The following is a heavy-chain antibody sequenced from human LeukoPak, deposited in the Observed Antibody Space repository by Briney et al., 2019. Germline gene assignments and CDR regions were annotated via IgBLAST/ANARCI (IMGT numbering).Heavy chain of an antibody. CDR2: IKEDGSEK. V-gene: IGHV3-7*04. J-gene: IGHJ4*02. Sequence: GGSLRLSCAASGXTFSRSWMSWVRQAPGKGLEWVAFIKEDGSEKYYVDSVKGRFTISRDNAENSLYLQMNSLRAEDTAVYYCARDRGGRTGLDDWGQGTLVTVSS. D-gene: IGHD2-15*01. CDR3: ARDRGGRTGLDD. CDR1: GXTFSRSW.